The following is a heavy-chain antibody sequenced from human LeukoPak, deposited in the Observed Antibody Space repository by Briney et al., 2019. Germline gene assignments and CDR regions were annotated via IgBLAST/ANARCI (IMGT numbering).Heavy chain of an antibody. V-gene: IGHV1-69*13. J-gene: IGHJ3*02. Sequence: SVKVSCKASGGTFSSYAISWLRQAPGQGLEWMGGIIPIFGTANYAQKFQGRVTITADESTSTAYMELSSLRSEDTAVYYCARDEKRIAARPIAFDIWGQGTMVTVSS. CDR1: GGTFSSYA. CDR2: IIPIFGTA. D-gene: IGHD6-6*01. CDR3: ARDEKRIAARPIAFDI.